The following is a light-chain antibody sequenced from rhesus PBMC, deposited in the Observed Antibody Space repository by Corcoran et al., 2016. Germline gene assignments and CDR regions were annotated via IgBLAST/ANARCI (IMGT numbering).Light chain of an antibody. CDR3: QQSSNLFT. J-gene: IGKJ3*01. V-gene: IGKV3-24*04. Sequence: ETVVTQSPATLALSPGERATLSCRASQSVGSYLAWYQQKPGQAPRLLIYGASSRATGIPARFSGRVSVTDFTLTISSLEPEEVGVYYCQQSSNLFTFGPGTKLDIK. CDR1: QSVGSY. CDR2: GAS.